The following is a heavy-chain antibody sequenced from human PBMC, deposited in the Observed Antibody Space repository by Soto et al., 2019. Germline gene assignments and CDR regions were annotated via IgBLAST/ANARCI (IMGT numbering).Heavy chain of an antibody. CDR1: GFTFTSHS. J-gene: IGHJ6*02. D-gene: IGHD3-3*01. CDR2: VGSSSSYI. Sequence: GGSLRLSCAASGFTFTSHSMNWVRQAPGKGLQWVSSVGSSSSYIYYADSMKGRFTISRDNATNSLFLQMNSLRAEDTAVYYCARDGTDFWSGSYYYYGLDVWGQGTTVTVSS. V-gene: IGHV3-21*01. CDR3: ARDGTDFWSGSYYYYGLDV.